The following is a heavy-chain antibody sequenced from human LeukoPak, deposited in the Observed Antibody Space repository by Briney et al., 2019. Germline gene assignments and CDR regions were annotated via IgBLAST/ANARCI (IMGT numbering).Heavy chain of an antibody. J-gene: IGHJ3*01. CDR3: ARASYYYDTTGLGAVDL. V-gene: IGHV3-9*01. CDR2: INWSGDNI. D-gene: IGHD3-22*01. CDR1: GFTFNDHA. Sequence: GGSLRLSCAASGFTFNDHAMYWVRQAPGKGLEWVSGINWSGDNIGYADSVKSRFTISRDDAKNSLFLQMNSLRAEDTALYYCARASYYYDTTGLGAVDLWGQGTMVTVSS.